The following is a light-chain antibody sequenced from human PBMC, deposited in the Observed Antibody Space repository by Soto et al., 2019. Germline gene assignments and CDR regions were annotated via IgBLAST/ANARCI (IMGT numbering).Light chain of an antibody. CDR3: QQYYSYPRT. J-gene: IGKJ1*01. CDR2: AAS. V-gene: IGKV1-8*01. Sequence: AIRMTQSPSSLSASTGDRVTITCRASQAISSYLAWYQQKPGKAPKLLIYAASTLQSGVPSRFSGSGSGTDFTLIISCLQSEDFATYYCQQYYSYPRTFGQGTKVEI. CDR1: QAISSY.